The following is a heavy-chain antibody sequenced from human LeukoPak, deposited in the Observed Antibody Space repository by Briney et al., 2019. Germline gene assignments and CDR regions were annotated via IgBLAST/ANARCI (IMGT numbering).Heavy chain of an antibody. J-gene: IGHJ4*02. CDR1: GYSFTSYW. D-gene: IGHD3-3*01. CDR2: IYPGDSDT. CDR3: ARLGVTIFGVADSPDY. V-gene: IGHV5-51*01. Sequence: GESLKISCNGSGYSFTSYWMGWVRQMPGKGLEWMGIIYPGDSDTRYSPSFQGQVTISADKSISTAYLQWSSLKASDTAMYYCARLGVTIFGVADSPDYWGQGTLVTVSS.